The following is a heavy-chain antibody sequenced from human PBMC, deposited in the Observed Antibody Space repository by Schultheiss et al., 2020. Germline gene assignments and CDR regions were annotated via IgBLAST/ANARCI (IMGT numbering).Heavy chain of an antibody. CDR3: APRWVGS. CDR2: ISGSGGST. CDR1: GFTFSSYA. Sequence: ESLKISCAASGFTFSSYAMSWVRQAPGKGLEWVSGISGSGGSTYYADSVKGRFTISRDNSKNTLYLQMNSLRAEDTAVYYCAPRWVGSWGQGTLVTVSS. D-gene: IGHD4-23*01. J-gene: IGHJ4*02. V-gene: IGHV3-23*01.